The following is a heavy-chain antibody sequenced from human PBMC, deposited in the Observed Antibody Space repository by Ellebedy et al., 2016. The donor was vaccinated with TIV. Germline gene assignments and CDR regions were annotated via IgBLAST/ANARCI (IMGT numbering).Heavy chain of an antibody. CDR1: GYTFTSYG. Sequence: ASVKVSXKASGYTFTSYGISWVRQAPGQGLEWMGWISAYNGNTNYAQKLQGRVTMTTDTSTSTAYKELRSLRSDDTAVYYCATAYGDSDAFDIWGQGTMVTVSS. J-gene: IGHJ3*02. CDR2: ISAYNGNT. CDR3: ATAYGDSDAFDI. V-gene: IGHV1-18*04. D-gene: IGHD4-17*01.